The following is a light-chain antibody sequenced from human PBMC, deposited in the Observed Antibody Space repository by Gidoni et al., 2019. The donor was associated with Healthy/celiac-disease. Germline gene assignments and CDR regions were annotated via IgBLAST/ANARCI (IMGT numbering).Light chain of an antibody. V-gene: IGLV3-1*01. J-gene: IGLJ2*01. CDR1: KLGDKY. CDR3: QAWDSSSVV. CDR2: QDS. Sequence: SYELTQPPSVSVSPGQTASITCSGDKLGDKYARWYQQKPGQSPVLVIYQDSKRPSGITERFSGSNSGNTATLTISGTQAMDEADYYCQAWDSSSVVFGGGTKLTVL.